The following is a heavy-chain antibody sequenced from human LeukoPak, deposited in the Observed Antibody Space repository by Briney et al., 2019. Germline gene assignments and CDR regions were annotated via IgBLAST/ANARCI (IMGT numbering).Heavy chain of an antibody. CDR3: ARRYCSGGSCYGDNWFDP. J-gene: IGHJ5*02. Sequence: SETLSLTCAVYGGSFSGYYWSWIRQPPGKGLEWIGEINHSGSTNYNPSLKSRVTISVDTSKNQFSLKLSSVTAADTAVYYCARRYCSGGSCYGDNWFDPWGQGTLVTVYS. V-gene: IGHV4-34*01. CDR1: GGSFSGYY. D-gene: IGHD2-15*01. CDR2: INHSGST.